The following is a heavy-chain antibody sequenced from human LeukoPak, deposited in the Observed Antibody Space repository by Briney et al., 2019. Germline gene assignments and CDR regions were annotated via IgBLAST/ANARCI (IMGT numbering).Heavy chain of an antibody. D-gene: IGHD1-26*01. J-gene: IGHJ3*02. CDR1: GYALTELS. CDR2: FDPEDGET. V-gene: IGHV1-24*01. Sequence: GASVKVSCKVSGYALTELSMQWVRQASGKGLEWMGGFDPEDGETIYAQKFQGRVTMTEDTSTDTAYMELSSLRSEDTAVYYCATAVVVGDAFDIWGQGTMVTVSS. CDR3: ATAVVVGDAFDI.